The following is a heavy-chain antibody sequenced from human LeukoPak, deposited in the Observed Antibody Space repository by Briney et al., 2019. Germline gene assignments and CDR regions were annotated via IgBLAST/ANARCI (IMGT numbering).Heavy chain of an antibody. CDR2: IKQDGSEK. D-gene: IGHD3-10*01. V-gene: IGHV3-7*04. CDR1: GVMFPSYW. CDR3: ARRHHFGFLDS. Sequence: GGSLRLSCAASGVMFPSYWMTWVRQAPGKGLEWVANIKQDGSEKYYVDSVKGRFAISRDNAKNSVYLQMNSLRAEDTAVYYCARRHHFGFLDSWGQGTLVTVSS. J-gene: IGHJ4*02.